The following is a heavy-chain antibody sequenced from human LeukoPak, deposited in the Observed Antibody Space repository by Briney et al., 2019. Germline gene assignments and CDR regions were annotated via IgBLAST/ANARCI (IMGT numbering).Heavy chain of an antibody. J-gene: IGHJ5*02. Sequence: SETLSLTCAVYGGSFSGYYWSWIRQPPWKGLEWIGEINHSGSTNYNPSLKSRVTISVDTSKNQFSLKLSSVTAADTAVYYCASSDYGSGSYMNWFDPWGQGTLVTVSS. CDR2: INHSGST. CDR1: GGSFSGYY. D-gene: IGHD3-10*01. V-gene: IGHV4-34*01. CDR3: ASSDYGSGSYMNWFDP.